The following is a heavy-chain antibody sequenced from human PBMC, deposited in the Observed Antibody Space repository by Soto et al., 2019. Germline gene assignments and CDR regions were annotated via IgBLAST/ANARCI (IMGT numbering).Heavy chain of an antibody. CDR3: ARGGHSSSWPFDY. V-gene: IGHV4-31*03. CDR1: GGSISSGGYY. Sequence: SETLSLTCTFSGGSISSGGYYWSWIRQHPGKGLEWIGYIYYSGSTYYNPSLKSRVTISVDTSKNQSSLKLSSVTAADTAVYYCARGGHSSSWPFDYWGQGTLVTVSS. D-gene: IGHD6-13*01. J-gene: IGHJ4*02. CDR2: IYYSGST.